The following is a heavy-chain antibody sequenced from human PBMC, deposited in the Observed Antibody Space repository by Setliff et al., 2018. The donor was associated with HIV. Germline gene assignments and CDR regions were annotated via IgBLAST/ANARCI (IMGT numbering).Heavy chain of an antibody. CDR2: IYHRGST. CDR3: AVRRYYDSTGYYDY. D-gene: IGHD3-22*01. Sequence: PSETLSLTCTVSSGSISGDNWWSWVRQPLGKGLEWIGEIYHRGSTNYNPSLKSRVTISVDKSKNQFSLKLTSVTAADTAVYYCAVRRYYDSTGYYDYWGQGTLVTVSS. J-gene: IGHJ4*02. CDR1: SGSISGDNW. V-gene: IGHV4-4*02.